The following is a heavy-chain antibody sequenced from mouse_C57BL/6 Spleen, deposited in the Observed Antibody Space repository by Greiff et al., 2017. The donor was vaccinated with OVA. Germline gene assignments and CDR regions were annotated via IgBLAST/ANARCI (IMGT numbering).Heavy chain of an antibody. CDR2: ISYDGSN. J-gene: IGHJ4*01. V-gene: IGHV3-6*01. Sequence: EVKLMESGPGLVKPSQSLSLTCSVTGYSITSGYYWNWIRQFPGNKLEWMGYISYDGSNNYNPSLKNRISITRDTSKNQFFLKLNSVTTEDTATYYCARDGDDYTAMDYWGQGTSVTVSS. D-gene: IGHD2-4*01. CDR1: GYSITSGYY. CDR3: ARDGDDYTAMDY.